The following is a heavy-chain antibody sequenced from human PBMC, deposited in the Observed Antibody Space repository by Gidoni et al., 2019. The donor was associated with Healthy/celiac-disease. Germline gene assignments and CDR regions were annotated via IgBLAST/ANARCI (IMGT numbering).Heavy chain of an antibody. D-gene: IGHD6-19*01. J-gene: IGHJ6*02. CDR2: ISSSSSTI. Sequence: EVQLVESGGGLVQPGGSLRLSCAASGFTFSSYSMNWVRQAPGKGLEWVSYISSSSSTIYYADSVKGRFTIYRDNAKNSLYLKMNSLRDEDTAVYYCARDPALWAKQWLAGGYGMDVWGQGTTVTVSS. CDR3: ARDPALWAKQWLAGGYGMDV. V-gene: IGHV3-48*02. CDR1: GFTFSSYS.